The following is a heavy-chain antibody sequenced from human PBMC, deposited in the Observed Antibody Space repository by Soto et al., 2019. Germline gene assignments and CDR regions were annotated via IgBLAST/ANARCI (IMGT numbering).Heavy chain of an antibody. CDR2: INPSGGST. D-gene: IGHD4-17*01. Sequence: ASVKVSCKASGYTFTSYYMHWVRQAPGQGLEWMGIINPSGGSTSYAQKFQGRVTMTRDTSTSTVYMELSSLRSEDTAVYYCATYATKGSYGDPHWGQGTLVTSPQ. J-gene: IGHJ4*02. CDR1: GYTFTSYY. CDR3: ATYATKGSYGDPH. V-gene: IGHV1-46*03.